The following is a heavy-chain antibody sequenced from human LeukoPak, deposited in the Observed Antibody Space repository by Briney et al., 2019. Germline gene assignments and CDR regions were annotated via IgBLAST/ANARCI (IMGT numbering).Heavy chain of an antibody. CDR3: ASNSEIAVAGTWGFDY. J-gene: IGHJ4*02. CDR2: IIPIFGTA. Sequence: ASVKVSCKAPAGTFSSYAISWVRQAPGQGLEWMGGIIPIFGTANYAQKFQGRVTITTDESTSTAYMELSSLRSEDTAVYYCASNSEIAVAGTWGFDYWGQGTLVTVSS. CDR1: AGTFSSYA. V-gene: IGHV1-69*05. D-gene: IGHD6-19*01.